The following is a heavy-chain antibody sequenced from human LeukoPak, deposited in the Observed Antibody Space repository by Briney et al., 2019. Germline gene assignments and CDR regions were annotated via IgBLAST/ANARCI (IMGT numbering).Heavy chain of an antibody. CDR2: IKSKTDGGTT. CDR1: GFTFSSYA. D-gene: IGHD3-3*01. Sequence: PGGSLRLSCAASGFTFSSYAMSWVRQAPGKGLEWVGRIKSKTDGGTTDYAAPVKGRFTISRDDSKNTLYLQMNSLKTEDTAVYYCTTEGATSINDFWSGYSRHWYFDLWGRGTLVTVSS. J-gene: IGHJ2*01. CDR3: TTEGATSINDFWSGYSRHWYFDL. V-gene: IGHV3-15*01.